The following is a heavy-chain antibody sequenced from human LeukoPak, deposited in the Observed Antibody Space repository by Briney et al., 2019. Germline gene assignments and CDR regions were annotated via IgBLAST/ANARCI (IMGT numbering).Heavy chain of an antibody. CDR2: IKPKTHGGTT. V-gene: IGHV3-15*01. D-gene: IGHD2-15*01. CDR3: AQLGGGGY. Sequence: GSLRLSCAASGFSLGAAWMSWVRQAPGKGLDCVGRIKPKTHGGTTDYAESVNGRFSVSRDDSKNTMYLQINSLTTEDTGLYHCAQLGGGGYWGQGTQVTVSS. J-gene: IGHJ4*02. CDR1: GFSLGAAW.